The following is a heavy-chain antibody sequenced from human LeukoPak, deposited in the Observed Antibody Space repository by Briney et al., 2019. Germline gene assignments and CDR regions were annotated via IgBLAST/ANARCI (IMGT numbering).Heavy chain of an antibody. CDR2: ISSSGDNS. Sequence: PGGSLRLSCAASGFTFSNCAMSWVRQAPGKGLEWVSAISSSGDNSYYADSVKGRFTISRDNSKNTLYLQMNSLRVEDAAVYYCAKYSGNYLRPFDYWGQGTLVTVSS. V-gene: IGHV3-23*01. CDR3: AKYSGNYLRPFDY. J-gene: IGHJ4*02. CDR1: GFTFSNCA. D-gene: IGHD1-26*01.